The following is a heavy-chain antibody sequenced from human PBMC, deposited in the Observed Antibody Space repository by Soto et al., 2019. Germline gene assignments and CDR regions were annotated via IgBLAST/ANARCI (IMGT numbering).Heavy chain of an antibody. V-gene: IGHV3-23*01. D-gene: IGHD3-22*01. Sequence: GGSLRLSCAASGFTFSSYAMSWVRQAPGKGLEWVSAISGSGGSTYYADSVKGRFTISRDNSKNTLYQQMNSLRAEDTAVYYCAKAPSYDSSGYYSSGGYFDYWGQGTLVTVSS. J-gene: IGHJ4*02. CDR3: AKAPSYDSSGYYSSGGYFDY. CDR1: GFTFSSYA. CDR2: ISGSGGST.